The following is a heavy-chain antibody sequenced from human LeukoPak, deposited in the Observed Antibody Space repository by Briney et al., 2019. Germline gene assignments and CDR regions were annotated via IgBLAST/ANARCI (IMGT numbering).Heavy chain of an antibody. D-gene: IGHD3-22*01. CDR2: ISSYNGIT. CDR1: VYTFTTYG. V-gene: IGHV1-18*01. CDR3: ATDRTYYDSSGPDY. J-gene: IGHJ4*02. Sequence: ASVRVSCMPSVYTFTTYGFSSVRHTPGQGLERMGWISSYNGITNYAQKLQGRVTITTDTSTRTAYKQLRSLRSDDKAVDYCATDRTYYDSSGPDYWGQGTLVTVSS.